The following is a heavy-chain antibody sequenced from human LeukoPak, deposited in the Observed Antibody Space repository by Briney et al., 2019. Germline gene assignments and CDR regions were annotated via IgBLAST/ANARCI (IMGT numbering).Heavy chain of an antibody. Sequence: SVKVSCKASGGTFSSYAISWVRQAPGQGLEWMGGIIPIFGTANYAQKFQGRVTITTDESTSTAYMELSSLRSEDTAVYYCARGSQKWFGESAFDIWGQGTMVTVSS. CDR3: ARGSQKWFGESAFDI. D-gene: IGHD3-10*01. CDR1: GGTFSSYA. V-gene: IGHV1-69*05. J-gene: IGHJ3*02. CDR2: IIPIFGTA.